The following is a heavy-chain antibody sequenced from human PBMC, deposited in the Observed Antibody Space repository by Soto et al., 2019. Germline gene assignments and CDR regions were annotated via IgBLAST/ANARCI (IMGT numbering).Heavy chain of an antibody. Sequence: SSGKGSCKAPGDTFSSYAIHWVRQAPGQGLEWMGGIIPIFGTANYAQKFQGRVTITADESTSTAYMELSSLRSEDTAVYYCASSPTRGPYGCYFDYWGQGTLVTVSS. CDR2: IIPIFGTA. CDR1: GDTFSSYA. J-gene: IGHJ4*02. CDR3: ASSPTRGPYGCYFDY. V-gene: IGHV1-69*01. D-gene: IGHD4-17*01.